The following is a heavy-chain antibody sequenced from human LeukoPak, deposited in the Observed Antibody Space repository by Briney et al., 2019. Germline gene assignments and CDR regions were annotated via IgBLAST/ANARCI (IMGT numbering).Heavy chain of an antibody. V-gene: IGHV4-4*09. CDR1: DGSFSSFS. D-gene: IGHD1-1*01. CDR3: ARLIRAWNDHFDP. Sequence: SETLSLSCTVSDGSFSSFSWSWIRQPAGKGLEWIGYIQLSGNTNYNPALKSRVSISLDTSKNQFSLHLSSVTAADTAVYYCARLIRAWNDHFDPWGQGTLVTVSS. CDR2: IQLSGNT. J-gene: IGHJ5*02.